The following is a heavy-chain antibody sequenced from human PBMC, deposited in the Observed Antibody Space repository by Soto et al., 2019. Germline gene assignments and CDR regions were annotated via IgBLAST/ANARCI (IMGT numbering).Heavy chain of an antibody. J-gene: IGHJ5*02. CDR2: FVPMFGSA. D-gene: IGHD3-9*01. Sequence: VLLVQSGAEVKNPGSSVKVSCKPSGTTFDSFTFNWVRQAPGQGLEWMGGFVPMFGSASIAQRFQGRVRITADASTGTGYMELSDLRSEDTAIYYCAREDDTTGHYSWFDPWGPGTLVTVSS. CDR3: AREDDTTGHYSWFDP. V-gene: IGHV1-69*01. CDR1: GTTFDSFT.